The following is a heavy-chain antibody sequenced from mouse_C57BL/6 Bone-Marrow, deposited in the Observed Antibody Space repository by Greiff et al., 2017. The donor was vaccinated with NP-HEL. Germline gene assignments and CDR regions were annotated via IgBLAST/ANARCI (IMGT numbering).Heavy chain of an antibody. CDR1: GYTFTSYW. Sequence: QVQLKQPGAELVMPGASVKLSCKASGYTFTSYWMHWVKQRPGQGLEWIGEIDPSDSYTNYNQKFKGKSTLTVDKSSSNAYMQLSSLTSEDSAVYYCARGRWLLDYAMDYWGQGTSVTVSS. J-gene: IGHJ4*01. CDR2: IDPSDSYT. D-gene: IGHD2-3*01. V-gene: IGHV1-69*01. CDR3: ARGRWLLDYAMDY.